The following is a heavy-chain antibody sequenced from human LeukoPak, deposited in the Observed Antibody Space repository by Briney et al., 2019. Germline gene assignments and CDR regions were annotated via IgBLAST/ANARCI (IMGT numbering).Heavy chain of an antibody. CDR3: AKGAGGFSYYNWFDP. CDR2: IYYSGTT. D-gene: IGHD5-18*01. CDR1: GVSISSSPYY. J-gene: IGHJ5*02. Sequence: PSETLSLTCTVSGVSISSSPYYWGWIRQPPGKGLEWIGSIYYSGTTHYSPSLESRVTISVDTSKNQFSLKLASVTAADTAIYYCAKGAGGFSYYNWFDPWGQGTLVTVSS. V-gene: IGHV4-39*07.